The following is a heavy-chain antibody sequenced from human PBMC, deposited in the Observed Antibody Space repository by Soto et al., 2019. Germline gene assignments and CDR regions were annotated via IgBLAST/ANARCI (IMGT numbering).Heavy chain of an antibody. CDR1: GFTFSGYA. J-gene: IGHJ5*02. Sequence: GGSLRLSCAASGFTFSGYAMTWVRQAPGKGLEWVSSISAGGGSTYYADSVKGRFTISRDNSESTLYLQMDSLRAEDTALYYCARGGGSSWFDTWGQGTLVTVSS. CDR2: ISAGGGST. V-gene: IGHV3-23*01. D-gene: IGHD3-16*01. CDR3: ARGGGSSWFDT.